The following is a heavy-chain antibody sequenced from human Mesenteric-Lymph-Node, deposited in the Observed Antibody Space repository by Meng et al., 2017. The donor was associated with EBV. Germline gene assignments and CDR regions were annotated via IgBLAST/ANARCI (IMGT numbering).Heavy chain of an antibody. CDR2: IYYRGST. J-gene: IGHJ4*02. CDR3: AGHDFGDYAFDY. Sequence: QWHLQESRPGRMNPSQTLSLTCAVSGASISSGVYYWSWIRQPPGKGLEWMGYIYYRGSTYYNPSLKSRVTISVDTSKNLLSLKVNSVTAADTAVYYCAGHDFGDYAFDYWGQGTLVTVSS. D-gene: IGHD4-17*01. CDR1: GASISSGVYY. V-gene: IGHV4-30-4*01.